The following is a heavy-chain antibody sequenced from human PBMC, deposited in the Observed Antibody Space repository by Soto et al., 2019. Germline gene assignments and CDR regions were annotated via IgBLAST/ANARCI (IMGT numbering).Heavy chain of an antibody. J-gene: IGHJ4*02. V-gene: IGHV4-31*03. D-gene: IGHD3-10*01. CDR3: ARYDYYGSGSYERTFDY. Sequence: SETLSLTCPVSGGSISSGCYYWSWIRQHPGKGLEWIGYIYYSGSTYYNPSLKSRVTISVDTSKNQFSLKLSSVTAADTAVYYCARYDYYGSGSYERTFDYWGQGTLVTVSS. CDR2: IYYSGST. CDR1: GGSISSGCYY.